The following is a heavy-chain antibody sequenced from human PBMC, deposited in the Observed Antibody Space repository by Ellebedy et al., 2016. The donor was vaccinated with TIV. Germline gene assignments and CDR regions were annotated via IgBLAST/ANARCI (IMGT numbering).Heavy chain of an antibody. CDR1: GYTFTGYY. Sequence: AASVKVSCKASGYTFTGYYMHWVRQAPGQGLEWMGWINPNSGGTNYAQKFQGWVTMTRDTSISTAYMELSRLRSDDTAVYYCARVGVSLVYDSSPFDYWGQGTLVTVSS. V-gene: IGHV1-2*04. D-gene: IGHD3-22*01. J-gene: IGHJ4*02. CDR3: ARVGVSLVYDSSPFDY. CDR2: INPNSGGT.